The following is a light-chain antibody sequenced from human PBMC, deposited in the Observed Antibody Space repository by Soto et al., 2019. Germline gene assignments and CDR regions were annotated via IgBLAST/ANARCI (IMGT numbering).Light chain of an antibody. Sequence: IVLTQSAATLSVSPGESATLSCRASRGFXSNFGWDEQKPGQATRVLIXDASTRATGIPARFSGSGSGTEFTLTISSLQSEDFAVYYCHQYNNWPPWTFGQGTKVDIK. CDR3: HQYNNWPPWT. J-gene: IGKJ1*01. V-gene: IGKV3-15*01. CDR2: DAS. CDR1: RGFXSN.